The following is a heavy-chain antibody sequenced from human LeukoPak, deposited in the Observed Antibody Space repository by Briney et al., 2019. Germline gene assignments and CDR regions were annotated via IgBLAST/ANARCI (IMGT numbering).Heavy chain of an antibody. Sequence: PSETLSLTCTVSGGSISSYYWNWIRQPPGKGLEWIGYIYYSGSTNCNPSLKSRVTISVDTSKNQFSLQLSSVTAADTAVYYCARSYSGYDVSSFDIWGQGTMVTVSS. D-gene: IGHD5-12*01. J-gene: IGHJ3*02. V-gene: IGHV4-59*08. CDR2: IYYSGST. CDR1: GGSISSYY. CDR3: ARSYSGYDVSSFDI.